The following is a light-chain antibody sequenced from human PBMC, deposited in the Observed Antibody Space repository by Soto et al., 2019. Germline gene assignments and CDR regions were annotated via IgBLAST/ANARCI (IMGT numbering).Light chain of an antibody. CDR1: SSDIGGYNA. CDR3: NSFRVSHLYV. J-gene: IGLJ1*01. V-gene: IGLV2-14*01. CDR2: EVT. Sequence: QSVLTQPPSVSGAPGQRVTISCTGSSSDIGGYNAVSWYQHHPGKAPKLIIYEVTHRPSGVSDRFSAPKSGKTASLTISGLQAEDEADYYCNSFRVSHLYVFGTGTKVTVL.